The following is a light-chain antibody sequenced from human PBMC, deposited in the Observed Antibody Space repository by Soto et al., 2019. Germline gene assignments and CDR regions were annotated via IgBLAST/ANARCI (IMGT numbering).Light chain of an antibody. CDR3: QQYNNWPPIT. CDR1: HSFSSS. CDR2: GAS. J-gene: IGKJ5*01. Sequence: EVVMTQSPATLSVSPGERATLSCRASHSFSSSLAWYQQKPGQAPRLLISGASTRATGIPARFSGSGSGTEFTLTISSLQSEDFAVYYCQQYNNWPPITFGQGTRLEIK. V-gene: IGKV3-15*01.